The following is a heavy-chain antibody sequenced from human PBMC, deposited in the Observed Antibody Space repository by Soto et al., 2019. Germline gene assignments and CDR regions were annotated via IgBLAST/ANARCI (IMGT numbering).Heavy chain of an antibody. D-gene: IGHD2-21*02. J-gene: IGHJ6*02. V-gene: IGHV2-5*02. CDR2: IYWDDVK. Sequence: QITLKESGPTLVEPTQTLTLTCTFSGFSLSTTGVGVGWIRQPPGKALEWLALIYWDDVKRYNPSLNSRLTITKDTSKNQVVLAMTNMDPVDTATYYCVQSRCGGDCLQSYSSHSYYGLDVWGQGTTVTVSS. CDR3: VQSRCGGDCLQSYSSHSYYGLDV. CDR1: GFSLSTTGVG.